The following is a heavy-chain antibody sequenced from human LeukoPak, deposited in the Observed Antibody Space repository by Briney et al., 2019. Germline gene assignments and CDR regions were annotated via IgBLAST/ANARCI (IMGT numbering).Heavy chain of an antibody. Sequence: ASVKVSCKASGGTLSSYAISWVRQAPGQGLEWMGRIIPILGIANYAQKFQGRVTITADKSTSTAYMELSSLRSEDTAVYYCARAGACSSGWYASRFSSGMDVWGQGTTVTVSS. CDR1: GGTLSSYA. D-gene: IGHD6-19*01. J-gene: IGHJ6*02. CDR3: ARAGACSSGWYASRFSSGMDV. CDR2: IIPILGIA. V-gene: IGHV1-69*04.